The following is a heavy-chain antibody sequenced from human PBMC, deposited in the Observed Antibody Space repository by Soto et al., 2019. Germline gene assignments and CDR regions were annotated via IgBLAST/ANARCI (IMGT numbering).Heavy chain of an antibody. J-gene: IGHJ6*02. Sequence: ASVKVSCKASGYTFTGYYMHWVRQAPGQGLEWMGWINPNSGGTNYAQKFQGWVTMTRDTSISTAYMELSRLRSDDTAVYYCARDNPTDGYSGYVYGMDVWGQGTTVTVSS. CDR1: GYTFTGYY. CDR2: INPNSGGT. CDR3: ARDNPTDGYSGYVYGMDV. D-gene: IGHD5-12*01. V-gene: IGHV1-2*04.